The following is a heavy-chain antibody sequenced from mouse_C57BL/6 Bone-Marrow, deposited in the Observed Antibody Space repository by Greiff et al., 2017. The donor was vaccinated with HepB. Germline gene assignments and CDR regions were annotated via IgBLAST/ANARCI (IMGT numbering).Heavy chain of an antibody. V-gene: IGHV1-26*01. Sequence: VQLQQSGPELVKPGASVKISCKASGYTFTDYYMNWVKQSHGKSLEWIGDINPNNGGTSYNQKFKGKATLTVDKSSSTAYMELRSLTSEDSAVYYCARSSPYGNYAWFAYWGQGTLVTVSA. J-gene: IGHJ3*01. CDR1: GYTFTDYY. CDR3: ARSSPYGNYAWFAY. D-gene: IGHD2-10*02. CDR2: INPNNGGT.